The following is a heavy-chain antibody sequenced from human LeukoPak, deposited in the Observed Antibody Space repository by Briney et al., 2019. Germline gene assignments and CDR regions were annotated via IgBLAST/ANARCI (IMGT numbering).Heavy chain of an antibody. Sequence: SETLSLTCTVSGGSISSYYWSWIRRPPGKGLEWIGYIYYSGSTNYDPSLKSRLNISVDTSKNQFSLNLSSVTAADTAVYYCARGGAIAATIYSYWGQGTLVTVSS. J-gene: IGHJ4*02. CDR2: IYYSGST. V-gene: IGHV4-59*01. CDR1: GGSISSYY. CDR3: ARGGAIAATIYSY. D-gene: IGHD5-12*01.